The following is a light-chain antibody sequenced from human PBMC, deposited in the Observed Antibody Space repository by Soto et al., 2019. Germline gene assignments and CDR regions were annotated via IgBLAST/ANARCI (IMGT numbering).Light chain of an antibody. V-gene: IGKV3-11*01. Sequence: EIVLTQSPATLSLSPGERATLSCRASQSVRSHLVWYQQKPGRAPRLLIYDASNRATGIPARFSGSGSGTDFTLTISSPEPEDFAVYYCQHRANWPITFGGGTKVEIK. CDR3: QHRANWPIT. CDR2: DAS. CDR1: QSVRSH. J-gene: IGKJ4*01.